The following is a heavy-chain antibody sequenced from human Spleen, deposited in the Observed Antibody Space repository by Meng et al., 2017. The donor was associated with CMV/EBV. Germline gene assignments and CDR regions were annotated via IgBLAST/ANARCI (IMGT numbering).Heavy chain of an antibody. J-gene: IGHJ6*02. V-gene: IGHV3-23*01. D-gene: IGHD1-26*01. CDR2: ISGSGGST. CDR3: AKVSSGSYYLYYYYGMDV. Sequence: GESLKISCAASGFTFSSDWMHWVRQAPGKGLEWVSAISGSGGSTYYADSVKGRFTISRDNSKNTLYLQMNSLRAEDTAVYYCAKVSSGSYYLYYYYGMDVWGQGTTVTVSS. CDR1: GFTFSSDW.